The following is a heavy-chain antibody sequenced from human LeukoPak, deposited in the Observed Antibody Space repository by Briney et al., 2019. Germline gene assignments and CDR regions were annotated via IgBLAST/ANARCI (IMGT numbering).Heavy chain of an antibody. D-gene: IGHD3-10*01. CDR1: GFTVSSSF. CDR3: ARLISGSYHLYFDD. V-gene: IGHV3-66*01. CDR2: LYSDGART. Sequence: GGSLRLSCAASGFTVSSSFLSWVRQAPGKGLEWLSILYSDGARTQYADSAKGRFTISRDNSKNTLYLQMNSLGAEDTALYYCARLISGSYHLYFDDWGLGTLVTVSS. J-gene: IGHJ4*02.